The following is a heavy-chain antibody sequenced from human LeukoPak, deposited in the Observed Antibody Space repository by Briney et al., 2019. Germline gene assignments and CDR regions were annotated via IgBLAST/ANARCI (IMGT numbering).Heavy chain of an antibody. V-gene: IGHV4-61*02. Sequence: SETLSLTCTVSGGSISSGSYYWRWIRQPAGKGLEWIGRIYTSGSTNYNPSLKSRVTISVDTSKNQFSLKLSSVTAADTAVYYCARAFGVVEGAFDIWGQGTMVTVSS. J-gene: IGHJ3*02. CDR1: GGSISSGSYY. CDR2: IYTSGST. D-gene: IGHD3-3*01. CDR3: ARAFGVVEGAFDI.